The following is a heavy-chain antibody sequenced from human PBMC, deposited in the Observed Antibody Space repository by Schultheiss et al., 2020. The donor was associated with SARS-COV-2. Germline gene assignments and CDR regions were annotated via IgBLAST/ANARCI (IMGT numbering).Heavy chain of an antibody. CDR1: GFTFSSYD. V-gene: IGHV3-13*01. CDR3: ARGQGYYDFWSGYYTGYDYYGMDV. Sequence: SCAASGFTFSSYDMHWVRQATGKGLEWVSAIGTAGDTYYPGSVKGRFTISRENAKNSLYLQMNSLRAEDTAVYYCARGQGYYDFWSGYYTGYDYYGMDVWGQGTTVTVSS. CDR2: IGTAGDT. D-gene: IGHD3-3*01. J-gene: IGHJ6*02.